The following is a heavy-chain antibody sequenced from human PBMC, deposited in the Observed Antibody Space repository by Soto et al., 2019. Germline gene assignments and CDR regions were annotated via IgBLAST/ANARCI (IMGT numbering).Heavy chain of an antibody. Sequence: SETLSLTCTVSGGSISSPHDYWAWLRQSPGRGLEWIASIYYSGSTYHNPSLKSRITISVDTSKNQFSLKLSSVTAADTAVYYCARGGGVYYYYYGMDVWGQGTTVTVSS. D-gene: IGHD2-8*02. CDR1: GGSISSPHDY. CDR3: ARGGGVYYYYYGMDV. V-gene: IGHV4-39*07. J-gene: IGHJ6*02. CDR2: IYYSGST.